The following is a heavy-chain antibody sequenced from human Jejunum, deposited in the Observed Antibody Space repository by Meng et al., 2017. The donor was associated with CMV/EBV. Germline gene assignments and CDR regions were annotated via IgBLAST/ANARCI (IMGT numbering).Heavy chain of an antibody. J-gene: IGHJ4*02. CDR2: LYSGGTT. V-gene: IGHV3-66*04. Sequence: LGVVGGGLVQPGPYLRLFCAASGFTVSSSYMSWVRQAPGKGLEWVSALYSGGTTYYADSVRGRFVISADNSKNTLYLQVDGLTGEDTAMYYCAKQVSDSSTYVYWGQGTLVTVSS. D-gene: IGHD4-11*01. CDR1: GFTVSSSY. CDR3: AKQVSDSSTYVY.